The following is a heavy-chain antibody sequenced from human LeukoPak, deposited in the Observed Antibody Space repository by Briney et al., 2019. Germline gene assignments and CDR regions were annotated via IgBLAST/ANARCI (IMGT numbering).Heavy chain of an antibody. Sequence: ASVKVSCKVSGYTLTELSIHWVRQAPGKGFEWMGGFDPEDGETIYAQKFQGRVTMTEDTSTDTAYMELSSLRSEDTAVYYCATTSYCSSTSCYSDYPYYYYGMDVWGQGTTVTVSS. CDR2: FDPEDGET. J-gene: IGHJ6*02. D-gene: IGHD2-2*01. CDR3: ATTSYCSSTSCYSDYPYYYYGMDV. V-gene: IGHV1-24*01. CDR1: GYTLTELS.